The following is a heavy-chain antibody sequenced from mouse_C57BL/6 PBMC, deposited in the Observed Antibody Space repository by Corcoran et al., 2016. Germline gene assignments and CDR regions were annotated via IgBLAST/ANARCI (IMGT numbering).Heavy chain of an antibody. J-gene: IGHJ2*01. CDR2: IYPGGGYT. CDR3: ARRNYGSRGYYFDY. Sequence: QVQLQQSGAELVRPGTSVKMSCKASGYTFTNYWIGWAKQRPGHGLEWIGDIYPGGGYTNYNEKFKGKATLTADKSSSTAYMQFSSLTSEDSAIYYCARRNYGSRGYYFDYWGQGTTLTVSS. CDR1: GYTFTNYW. D-gene: IGHD1-1*01. V-gene: IGHV1-63*01.